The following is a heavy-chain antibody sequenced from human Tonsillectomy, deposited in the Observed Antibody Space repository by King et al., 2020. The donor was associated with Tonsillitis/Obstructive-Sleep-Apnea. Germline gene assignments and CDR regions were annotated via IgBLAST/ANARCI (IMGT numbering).Heavy chain of an antibody. CDR3: ARGPPGFYWSSTSCYGGGFDI. V-gene: IGHV3-7*03. CDR2: IKQDGSEK. Sequence: VQLVESGGGLVQPGGSLRLSCAASGFSFSSYWMSWVRQAPGKGLEWVANIKQDGSEKYYVDSVKGRFTISRDNAKNSLYLQMNSLRAEETDVYYCARGPPGFYWSSTSCYGGGFDIWGQGTMVTVSS. J-gene: IGHJ3*02. CDR1: GFSFSSYW. D-gene: IGHD2-2*01.